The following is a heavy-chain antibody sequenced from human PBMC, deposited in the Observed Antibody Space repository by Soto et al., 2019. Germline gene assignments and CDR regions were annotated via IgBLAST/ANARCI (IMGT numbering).Heavy chain of an antibody. CDR2: IYYSGST. Sequence: QVQLQESGPGLVKPSQTLSLTCTVSGGSISRGGYYWSWIRQHPGKGLEWIGYIYYSGSTYYNPSLKSRVTISVDTSNNQFSLKLSSVTAADTAVYDCARAYYDMLTGYYQNWFDPWGQGTLVTVSS. CDR3: ARAYYDMLTGYYQNWFDP. D-gene: IGHD3-9*01. J-gene: IGHJ5*02. CDR1: GGSISRGGYY. V-gene: IGHV4-31*03.